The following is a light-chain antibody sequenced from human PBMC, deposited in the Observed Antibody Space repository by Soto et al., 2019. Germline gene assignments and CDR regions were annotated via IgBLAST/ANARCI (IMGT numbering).Light chain of an antibody. CDR2: GES. CDR3: QQYNNWPPWT. V-gene: IGKV3D-15*01. Sequence: EIEMTQSPATLPVSPGERATLSCRASQSISSNLAWYQQKPGQAPRLLIYGESTRATGIPARFSGSGSGTEFTLTISSLQSEDFAVYYCQQYNNWPPWTFGQGTKVEIK. J-gene: IGKJ1*01. CDR1: QSISSN.